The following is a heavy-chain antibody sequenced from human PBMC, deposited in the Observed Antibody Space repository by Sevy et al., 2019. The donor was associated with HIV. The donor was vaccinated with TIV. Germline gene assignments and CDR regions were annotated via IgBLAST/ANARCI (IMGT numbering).Heavy chain of an antibody. V-gene: IGHV1-18*01. D-gene: IGHD6-13*01. CDR2: ISPFSGDT. J-gene: IGHJ5*02. CDR1: GYVFASYG. CDR3: AGDKGQLPNLPAWWFDP. Sequence: ASVKVSCKAFGYVFASYGISWVRQAPGQGLEWMGWISPFSGDTKYAQKFQGRVTMTTDTSTATAYKEVRSLRSDDTAVYYCAGDKGQLPNLPAWWFDPWGQGTLVTVSS.